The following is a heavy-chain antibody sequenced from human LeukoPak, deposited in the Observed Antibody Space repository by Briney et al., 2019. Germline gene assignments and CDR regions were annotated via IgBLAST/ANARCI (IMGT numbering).Heavy chain of an antibody. CDR2: ILHTGST. Sequence: SETLSLTCTVSGGSISSYYWSWIRQPPGKGLGWMGDILHTGSTNYNPSLKSRVTILVDRSKNQFSLKLTSVTAADTAVYFCARRIHFDSWGRGALVTVSS. CDR1: GGSISSYY. V-gene: IGHV4-59*01. J-gene: IGHJ4*02. D-gene: IGHD5-18*01. CDR3: ARRIHFDS.